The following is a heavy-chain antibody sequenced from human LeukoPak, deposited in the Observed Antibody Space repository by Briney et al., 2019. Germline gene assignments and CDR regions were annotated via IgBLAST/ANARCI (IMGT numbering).Heavy chain of an antibody. Sequence: GSLRLSCAASGFNPRDPLLDWVRPAPGKGLEVVGPTRNRANSYTTDYAASVKGRFTISRDDLKSSLYLQMNSLRTEDTAVYYCARCDVGDGYSHYWGQGTLVTVSS. CDR1: GFNPRDPL. J-gene: IGHJ4*02. V-gene: IGHV3-72*01. CDR3: ARCDVGDGYSHY. CDR2: TRNRANSYTT. D-gene: IGHD5-24*01.